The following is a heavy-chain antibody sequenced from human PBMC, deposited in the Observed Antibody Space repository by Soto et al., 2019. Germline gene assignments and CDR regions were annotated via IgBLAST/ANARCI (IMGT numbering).Heavy chain of an antibody. D-gene: IGHD5-18*01. J-gene: IGHJ6*02. V-gene: IGHV1-69*06. Sequence: SVKVSCEASGGTFSSYAISWVRQAPGQGLEWMGGIIPIFGTANYAQKFQGRVTITADKSTSTAYMELSSLRSEDTAVYYCTSTRGYSYGYFGMDVWGQGTTVTVSS. CDR3: TSTRGYSYGYFGMDV. CDR1: GGTFSSYA. CDR2: IIPIFGTA.